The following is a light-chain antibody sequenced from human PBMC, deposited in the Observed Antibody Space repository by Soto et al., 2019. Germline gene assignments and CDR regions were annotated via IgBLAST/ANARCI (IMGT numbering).Light chain of an antibody. CDR3: QQYHRSSIT. V-gene: IGKV1-39*01. Sequence: DIQMTQSPSSLSASVGDRVTITCRASQNINTYLNWYQQRPGQAPQLLIFTASSFQGGVPARFSASGSRTDFTLTISSLQPDDFATYYCQQYHRSSITFGQGTRLEIK. CDR2: TAS. CDR1: QNINTY. J-gene: IGKJ5*01.